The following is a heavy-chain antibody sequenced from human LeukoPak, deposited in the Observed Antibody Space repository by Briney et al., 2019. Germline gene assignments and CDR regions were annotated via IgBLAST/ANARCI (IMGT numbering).Heavy chain of an antibody. CDR3: ARGYYDSSGYGWYFDL. D-gene: IGHD3-22*01. CDR2: ISAYNGNT. V-gene: IGHV1-18*01. Sequence: ASVKVSCKASGYTFTSYGISWGRQAPGQGLERMGWISAYNGNTNYAQKLQGRVTMTTDTSTSTAYMELRSLRSDDTAVYYCARGYYDSSGYGWYFDLWGRGTLVTVSS. CDR1: GYTFTSYG. J-gene: IGHJ2*01.